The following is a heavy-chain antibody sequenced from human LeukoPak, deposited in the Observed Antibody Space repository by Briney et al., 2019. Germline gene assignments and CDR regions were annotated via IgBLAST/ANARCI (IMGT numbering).Heavy chain of an antibody. Sequence: SQTLSLTCTVSGGSIISSTYYWSWIPQPPGKGLELIGYIYYSGSTYYNPSLKSRVTISLDTSKNQFSLKLSSVTAADTAVYYCARLTDFWSGYYLFDYWGQGTLDTVSS. D-gene: IGHD3-3*01. CDR3: ARLTDFWSGYYLFDY. CDR1: GGSIISSTYY. J-gene: IGHJ4*02. V-gene: IGHV4-30-4*08. CDR2: IYYSGST.